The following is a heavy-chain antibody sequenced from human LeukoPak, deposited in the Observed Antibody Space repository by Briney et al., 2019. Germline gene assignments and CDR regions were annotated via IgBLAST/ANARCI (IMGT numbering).Heavy chain of an antibody. CDR1: GFTFSSYA. Sequence: GSLRLSCAASGFTFSSYAMNWVRQPPGKGLEWIGEINHSGSTNYNPSLKSRVTISVDTSKNQFSLKLSSVTAADTAVYYCASRRSSRRTFDIWGQGTMVTVSS. J-gene: IGHJ3*02. CDR3: ASRRSSRRTFDI. V-gene: IGHV4-34*01. CDR2: INHSGST. D-gene: IGHD6-13*01.